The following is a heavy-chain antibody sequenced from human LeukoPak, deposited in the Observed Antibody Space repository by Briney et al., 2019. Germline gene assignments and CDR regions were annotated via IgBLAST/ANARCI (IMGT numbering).Heavy chain of an antibody. CDR3: ASEQAYYHLPGHYKTEYFLQ. Sequence: SETLSLTCTVSGGSISSGSYYWSWIRQPAGKGLEWIGRIYTSGSTNYNPSLKSRVTISVDTSKNQFSLKLSSVTAADTAVYYCASEQAYYHLPGHYKTEYFLQWGQGSLVTVSS. D-gene: IGHD3-9*01. CDR1: GGSISSGSYY. CDR2: IYTSGST. J-gene: IGHJ1*01. V-gene: IGHV4-61*02.